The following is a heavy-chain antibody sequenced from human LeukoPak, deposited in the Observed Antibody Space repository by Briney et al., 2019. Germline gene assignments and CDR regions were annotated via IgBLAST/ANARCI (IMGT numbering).Heavy chain of an antibody. Sequence: SETLSLTCAVYGGSFSGYYWSWIRQPPGKGLEWIGEINHSGSTNYNPSLKSRVTISVDTSKNQFSLKLSSVTAADTAVYYCARLSGSSGWYGPDYWGQGTLVTVSS. D-gene: IGHD6-19*01. CDR1: GGSFSGYY. CDR3: ARLSGSSGWYGPDY. CDR2: INHSGST. V-gene: IGHV4-34*01. J-gene: IGHJ4*02.